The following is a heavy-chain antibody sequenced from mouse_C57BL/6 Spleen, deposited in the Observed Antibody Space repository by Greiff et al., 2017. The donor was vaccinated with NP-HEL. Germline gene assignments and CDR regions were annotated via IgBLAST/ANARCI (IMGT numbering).Heavy chain of an antibody. D-gene: IGHD2-4*01. CDR2: ISSGGSYT. J-gene: IGHJ4*01. CDR1: GFTFSSYG. Sequence: EVKVVESGGDLVKPGGSLKLSCAASGFTFSSYGMSWVRQTPDKRLEWVATISSGGSYTYYPDSVKGRFTISRDNAKNTLYLQMSSLKSEDTAMYYCARSGDYDYEDAMDYWGQGTSVTVSS. CDR3: ARSGDYDYEDAMDY. V-gene: IGHV5-6*01.